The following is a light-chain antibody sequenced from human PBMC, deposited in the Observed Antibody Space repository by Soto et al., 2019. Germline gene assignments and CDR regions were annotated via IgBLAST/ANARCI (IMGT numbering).Light chain of an antibody. CDR1: QSISRR. CDR2: DAS. J-gene: IGKJ1*01. V-gene: IGKV1-5*01. CDR3: QQFDNYPWT. Sequence: DIPMTQSPSTLAALVGDRVNITCRASQSISRRLAWYQQKPGKAPKLLMYDASTLQSGVPSTFSGSGSGTEFTLTISSLQTDDFATYYCQQFDNYPWTFGQGTKVEIK.